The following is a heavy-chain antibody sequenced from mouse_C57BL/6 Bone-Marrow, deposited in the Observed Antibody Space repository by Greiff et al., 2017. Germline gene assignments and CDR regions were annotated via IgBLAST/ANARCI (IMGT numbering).Heavy chain of an antibody. Sequence: QVQLQQPGTELVKPGASVKLSCKASGYTFTSYWMHWVKQRPGKGLEWIGNINPSNGGTNYHAKFKRKATLTVDKSSNTAYMQLSRFTSEDSAVYYCSRWGPYYYGSNPDYWGKGTTLTVSS. CDR3: SRWGPYYYGSNPDY. CDR2: INPSNGGT. CDR1: GYTFTSYW. J-gene: IGHJ2*01. V-gene: IGHV1-53*01. D-gene: IGHD1-1*01.